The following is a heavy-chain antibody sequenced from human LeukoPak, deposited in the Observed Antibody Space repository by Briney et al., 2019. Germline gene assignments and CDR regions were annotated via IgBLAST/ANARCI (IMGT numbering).Heavy chain of an antibody. D-gene: IGHD3-16*01. CDR3: ARRRSGMISIGY. J-gene: IGHJ4*02. CDR1: GGSISSSSYY. V-gene: IGHV4-39*01. Sequence: SETLSLTCTVSGGSISSSSYYWGWIRQPPGKGLEWIGSIYYSGSTYYNPSLKSRVTISVDTSKNQFSLKLSSVTAADTAVYYCARRRSGMISIGYWGQGTLVTVSS. CDR2: IYYSGST.